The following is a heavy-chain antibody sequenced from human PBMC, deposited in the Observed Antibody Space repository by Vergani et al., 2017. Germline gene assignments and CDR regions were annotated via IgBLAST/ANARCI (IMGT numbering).Heavy chain of an antibody. CDR2: NIPIFGTA. D-gene: IGHD4-17*01. CDR1: GGTFSSYA. J-gene: IGHJ4*02. Sequence: QVQLVQSGAEVKKPGSSVKVSCKASGGTFSSYAISWVRQAPGQGLEWMGGNIPIFGTANYAQKFQGRVTITADESTSTAYKELSSLRSEDTAVYYCAIVGKFYGDYQKPFDYWGQGTLVTVSS. CDR3: AIVGKFYGDYQKPFDY. V-gene: IGHV1-69*12.